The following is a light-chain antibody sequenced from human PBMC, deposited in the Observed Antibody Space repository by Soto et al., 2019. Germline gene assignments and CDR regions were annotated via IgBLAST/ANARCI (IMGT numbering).Light chain of an antibody. CDR3: QQYHEWPLT. CDR2: GVS. V-gene: IGKV3-15*01. J-gene: IGKJ4*01. CDR1: QRVNSN. Sequence: EIVMTQSPATLSVSPGERATLSCRASQRVNSNLAWYQQKPGQAPRLLFYGVSTRATGIPARFSGSGSGTEFTLTISSLQSEDFAVYYCQQYHEWPLTFGGGTKVEFK.